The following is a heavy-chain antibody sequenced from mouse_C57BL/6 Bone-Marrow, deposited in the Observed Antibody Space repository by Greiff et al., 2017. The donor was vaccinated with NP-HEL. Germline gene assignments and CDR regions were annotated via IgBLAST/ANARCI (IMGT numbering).Heavy chain of an antibody. J-gene: IGHJ1*03. Sequence: EVKVEESGGGLVQPGGSMKLSCAASGFTFSDAWMDWVRQSPEKGLEWVAEIRNKANNHATYYAESVKGRFTISRDASKSSVYLQMNSLRAEDTGIYYCTRDYGYYWYFDVWGTGTTVTVSS. CDR2: IRNKANNHAT. CDR1: GFTFSDAW. CDR3: TRDYGYYWYFDV. V-gene: IGHV6-6*01. D-gene: IGHD2-2*01.